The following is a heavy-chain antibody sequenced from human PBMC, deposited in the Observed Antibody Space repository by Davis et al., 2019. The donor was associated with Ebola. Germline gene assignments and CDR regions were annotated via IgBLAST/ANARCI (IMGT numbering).Heavy chain of an antibody. V-gene: IGHV5-51*01. Sequence: GESLKISCKGSGYNFADYWISWVRQTPGRGLEWMGLIYPGDSDTRYSPSFQGQVTISADKSFRSAYLQWGSLKASDTAMYYCAKVFDDSSNYYLDYWGRGTLVTVSA. D-gene: IGHD3-22*01. J-gene: IGHJ4*02. CDR3: AKVFDDSSNYYLDY. CDR2: IYPGDSDT. CDR1: GYNFADYW.